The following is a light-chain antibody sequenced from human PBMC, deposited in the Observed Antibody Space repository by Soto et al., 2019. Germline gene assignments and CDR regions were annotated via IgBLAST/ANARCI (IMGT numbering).Light chain of an antibody. CDR3: KQYGSSPWT. V-gene: IGKV3-20*01. CDR2: GAY. J-gene: IGKJ1*01. Sequence: IVLTHSPGTLSLSPGERATLSCRASQSVSNNYLAWYQQKPGQAPRLLIYGAYNRATGIQDRFSGSGSGTDFTLTIRRLEPEDFAVYYCKQYGSSPWTFGQGTKVDI. CDR1: QSVSNNY.